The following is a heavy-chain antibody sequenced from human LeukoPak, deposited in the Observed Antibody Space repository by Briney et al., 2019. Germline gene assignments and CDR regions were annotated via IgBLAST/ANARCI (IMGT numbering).Heavy chain of an antibody. CDR1: GGSFSGYY. J-gene: IGHJ5*02. CDR3: AKSLYGSGSYYNWYDP. D-gene: IGHD3-10*01. Sequence: SETLSLTCVVYGGSFSGYYWSWIRQSPGKGLEWIGEINHRGSTNYNPSLKRRVTISLDTSKNQFSLKLSSVTAADTAVYYCAKSLYGSGSYYNWYDPWGQGTLVTVSS. V-gene: IGHV4-34*01. CDR2: INHRGST.